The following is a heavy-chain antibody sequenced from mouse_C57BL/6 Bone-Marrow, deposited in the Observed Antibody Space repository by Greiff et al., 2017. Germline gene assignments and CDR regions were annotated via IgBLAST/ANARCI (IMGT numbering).Heavy chain of an antibody. CDR3: ARNYYGSSYNWYFDV. D-gene: IGHD1-1*01. CDR2: IDPNSGGT. CDR1: GYTFTSYW. J-gene: IGHJ1*03. V-gene: IGHV1-72*01. Sequence: QVQLQQPGAELVKPGASVKLSCKSSGYTFTSYWMHWVKQRPGRGLEWIGRIDPNSGGTKYNEKFKSKATLTVDKPSSTAYMQLSSLTSEDSAVYYCARNYYGSSYNWYFDVWGTGTTVTVSS.